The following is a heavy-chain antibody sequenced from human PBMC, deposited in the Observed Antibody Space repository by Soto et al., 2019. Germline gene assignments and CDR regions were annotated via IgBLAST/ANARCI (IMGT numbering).Heavy chain of an antibody. D-gene: IGHD2-15*01. V-gene: IGHV3-23*01. CDR3: ANGGIAAKGFDP. J-gene: IGHJ5*02. CDR2: ISGSGGST. Sequence: EVQLLESGGGLVQPGGSLRLSCAASGFTFSSYAMSWVRQAPGKGLEWVSAISGSGGSTYYADSVKGRFTISRDNSKNTLCLQMNSLRAEDTAVYYCANGGIAAKGFDPWGQGTLVTVSS. CDR1: GFTFSSYA.